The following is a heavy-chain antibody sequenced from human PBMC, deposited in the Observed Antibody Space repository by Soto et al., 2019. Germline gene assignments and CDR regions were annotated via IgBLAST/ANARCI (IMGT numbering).Heavy chain of an antibody. D-gene: IGHD5-18*01. CDR2: ISGSGSTI. CDR3: ARDRDTAMVLFNYYYGMDV. CDR1: GFTFSSYE. J-gene: IGHJ6*02. Sequence: PVGSLRLSCAASGFTFSSYEMNWARQAPGKGLEWVSYISGSGSTIYYADSVKGRFTISRDNAKNSLYLQMNSLRAEDTAVYYCARDRDTAMVLFNYYYGMDVWGQGTMVTVSS. V-gene: IGHV3-48*03.